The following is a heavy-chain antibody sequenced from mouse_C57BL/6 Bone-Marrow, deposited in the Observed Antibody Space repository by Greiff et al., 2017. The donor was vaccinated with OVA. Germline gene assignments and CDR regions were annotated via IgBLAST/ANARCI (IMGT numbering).Heavy chain of an antibody. V-gene: IGHV1-64*01. CDR1: GYTFTSYW. CDR3: AISGDGYYLAWLAY. CDR2: IHPNSGST. J-gene: IGHJ3*01. Sequence: VQLQQPGAELVKPGASVKLSCKASGYTFTSYWMHWVKQRPGQGLEWIGMIHPNSGSTNYNEKFKSKATLTVDKSSSTAYMQLSSLTSEDSAVYYFAISGDGYYLAWLAYWGQGTLVTVSA. D-gene: IGHD2-3*01.